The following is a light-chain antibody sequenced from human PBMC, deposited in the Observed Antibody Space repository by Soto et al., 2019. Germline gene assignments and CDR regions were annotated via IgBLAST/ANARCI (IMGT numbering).Light chain of an antibody. J-gene: IGLJ2*01. CDR3: ASYTTSSTLV. Sequence: QSALTQPASVSGSPGQSITISCTGTSSDIGGYNFVSWYHQHPGKAPKLLIYAVINRPSGIPDRFSGSKSGNTASLTISGLQAEDGADYYCASYTTSSTLVFGGGTKLTVL. V-gene: IGLV2-14*01. CDR1: SSDIGGYNF. CDR2: AVI.